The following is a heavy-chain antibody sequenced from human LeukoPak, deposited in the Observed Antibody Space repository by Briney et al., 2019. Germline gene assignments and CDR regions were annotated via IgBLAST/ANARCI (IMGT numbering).Heavy chain of an antibody. CDR2: IYSGGST. CDR1: GFTVSSNY. CDR3: ARDQPSGYYYGSGSSSYYYYGMDV. V-gene: IGHV3-66*01. J-gene: IGHJ6*02. Sequence: GGSLRLSCAASGFTVSSNYMSWVRQAPGKGLEWVSVIYSGGSTYYADSVKGRFTTSRDNSKNTLYLQMNSLRAEDTAVYYCARDQPSGYYYGSGSSSYYYYGMDVWGQGTTVTVSS. D-gene: IGHD3-10*01.